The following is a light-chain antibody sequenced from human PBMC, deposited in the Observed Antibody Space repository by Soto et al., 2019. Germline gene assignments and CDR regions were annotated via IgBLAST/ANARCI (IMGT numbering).Light chain of an antibody. V-gene: IGKV3-11*01. CDR1: QSVSSY. J-gene: IGKJ5*01. Sequence: EILLTPSPATLSLSPGERATLSFRASQSVSSYLAWYQQKPGQAPRLLIYDASNRATGIPARFSGSGSGTDFTLTIRSLEPEDFAIYYCQQRANWPLTTFGHGTRLEIK. CDR2: DAS. CDR3: QQRANWPLTT.